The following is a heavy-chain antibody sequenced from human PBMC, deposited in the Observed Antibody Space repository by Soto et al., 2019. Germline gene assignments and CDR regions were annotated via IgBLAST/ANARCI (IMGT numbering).Heavy chain of an antibody. CDR2: IYYSGST. Sequence: SETLSLTCTVSGGPISSYYWSWIRQPPGKGLEWIGYIYYSGSTNYNPSLKSRVTISVDTSKNQFSLKLSSVTAADTAVYYCARDGRYYYDSSAKTYFDYWGQGTLVTVSS. J-gene: IGHJ4*02. CDR1: GGPISSYY. V-gene: IGHV4-59*01. CDR3: ARDGRYYYDSSAKTYFDY. D-gene: IGHD3-22*01.